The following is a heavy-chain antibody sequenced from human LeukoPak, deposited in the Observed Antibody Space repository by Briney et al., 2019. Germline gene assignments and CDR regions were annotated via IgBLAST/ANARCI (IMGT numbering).Heavy chain of an antibody. CDR3: ARVGLYSYGYFGDHDGYYMDV. CDR2: IIPIFGTA. CDR1: GGTFSSYA. Sequence: ASVKVSCKASGGTFSSYAISWVRQAPGQGLEWMGGIIPIFGTANCAQKFQGRVTITADKSTSTAYMELSSLRSEDTAVYYCARVGLYSYGYFGDHDGYYMDVWGKGTTVTVSS. J-gene: IGHJ6*03. D-gene: IGHD5-18*01. V-gene: IGHV1-69*06.